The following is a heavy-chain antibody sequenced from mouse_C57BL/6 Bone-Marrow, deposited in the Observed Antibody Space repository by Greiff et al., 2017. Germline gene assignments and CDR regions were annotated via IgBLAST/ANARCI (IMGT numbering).Heavy chain of an antibody. J-gene: IGHJ4*01. V-gene: IGHV1-80*01. CDR3: ARRGYGSSPYAMDY. CDR1: GYAFSSYW. Sequence: VQLQQSGAELVKPGASVKISCKASGYAFSSYWMNWVKQRPGKGLEWIGQIYPGDGDPNYNGKFKGKATLTADKSSSTAYMQLSSPTSEDSAVYFCARRGYGSSPYAMDYWGQGTSVAVSS. CDR2: IYPGDGDP. D-gene: IGHD1-1*01.